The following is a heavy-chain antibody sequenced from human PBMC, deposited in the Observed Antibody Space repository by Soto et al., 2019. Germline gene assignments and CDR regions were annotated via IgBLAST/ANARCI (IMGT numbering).Heavy chain of an antibody. CDR1: GFTFSIYG. J-gene: IGHJ6*02. D-gene: IGHD6-13*01. CDR3: ARDRDSSRTEYYYYGMDV. V-gene: IGHV3-33*01. CDR2: IWYDGSNK. Sequence: GGSLRLSCAASGFTFSIYGMHWVLQAPCKGLEWVAVIWYDGSNKYYADSVKGRFTISRDNSKNTLYLQMNSLRAEDTAVYYCARDRDSSRTEYYYYGMDVWGQATTVTVSS.